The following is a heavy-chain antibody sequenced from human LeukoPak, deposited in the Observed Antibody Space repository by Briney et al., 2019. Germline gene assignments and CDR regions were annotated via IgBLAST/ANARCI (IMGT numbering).Heavy chain of an antibody. V-gene: IGHV1-69*13. CDR3: ARNSNSARNYYYYYYMDV. D-gene: IGHD4-11*01. CDR1: GYTFTGYY. Sequence: SVKVSCKASGYTFTGYYMHWVRQAPGQGLEWMGGIIPIFGTANYAQKFQGRVTITADESTSTAYMELSSLRSEDTAVYYCARNSNSARNYYYYYYMDVWGKGTTVTVSS. J-gene: IGHJ6*03. CDR2: IIPIFGTA.